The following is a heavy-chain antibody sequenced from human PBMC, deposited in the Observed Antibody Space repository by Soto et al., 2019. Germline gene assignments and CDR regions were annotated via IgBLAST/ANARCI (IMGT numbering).Heavy chain of an antibody. Sequence: QVQLVQSGAEVKKPGSSVKVSCKASGGTFSSYAISWVRQAPGQGLEWMGGIIPIFGSTNYAQKFQGRVRXTADESTSTAYMELSSLRSEDTAVYYCARGGLRFLDCAMDVWGQGTTVTVSS. J-gene: IGHJ6*02. CDR2: IIPIFGST. V-gene: IGHV1-69*12. CDR3: ARGGLRFLDCAMDV. D-gene: IGHD3-3*01. CDR1: GGTFSSYA.